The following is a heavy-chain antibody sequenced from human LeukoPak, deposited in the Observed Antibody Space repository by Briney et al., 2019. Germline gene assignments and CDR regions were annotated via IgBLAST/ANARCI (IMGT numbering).Heavy chain of an antibody. D-gene: IGHD1-26*01. CDR3: ARGWASGSYYNY. Sequence: SETLSLTCTVSGGSFSSYYWNWIRQPPGKGLEWIWYIYYSGSTNYNPSLRRRVTISVDTSKNQFSLKLSSVTAADTAVYYCARGWASGSYYNYWGQGTLVTVAP. V-gene: IGHV4-59*01. CDR1: GGSFSSYY. J-gene: IGHJ4*02. CDR2: IYYSGST.